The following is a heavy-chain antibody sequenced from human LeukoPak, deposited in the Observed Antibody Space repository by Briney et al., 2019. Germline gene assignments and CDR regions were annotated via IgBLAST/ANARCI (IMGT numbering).Heavy chain of an antibody. Sequence: GGSLRLSCAASGFTFSDYTMNWVRQAPGKGLEWVSSISRSSSYIYYVDSVKGRFTISRDNSKNTLFLQMNSLRAEDTAPYYCAKSVAIYFYYGLDVWGQGTTVTVSS. CDR3: AKSVAIYFYYGLDV. CDR2: ISRSSSYI. V-gene: IGHV3-21*04. J-gene: IGHJ6*02. CDR1: GFTFSDYT. D-gene: IGHD3-3*01.